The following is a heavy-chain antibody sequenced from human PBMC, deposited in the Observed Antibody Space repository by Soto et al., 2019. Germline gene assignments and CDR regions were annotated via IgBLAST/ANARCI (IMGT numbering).Heavy chain of an antibody. V-gene: IGHV4-59*08. CDR2: IYYSGST. D-gene: IGHD2-2*01. CDR1: GGXISSYY. CDR3: ARQCSQLLPPSYYYYYYMDI. Sequence: SETLSLTCTVSGGXISSYYWSWIRQPPGKGLEWIGNIYYSGSTNYNPSLKSRVTISVDTSKNQFSLKLSSVTAADTAVYYCARQCSQLLPPSYYYYYYMDIWGKGTTVTVSS. J-gene: IGHJ6*03.